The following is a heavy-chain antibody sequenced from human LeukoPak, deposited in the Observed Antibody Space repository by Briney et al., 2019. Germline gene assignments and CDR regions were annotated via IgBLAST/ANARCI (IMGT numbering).Heavy chain of an antibody. CDR3: ARQTRYSSGWTYFDY. D-gene: IGHD6-19*01. V-gene: IGHV5-51*01. CDR1: QYSFTSYW. J-gene: IGHJ4*02. CDR2: IYPGDSDT. Sequence: GESLKISCKGSQYSFTSYWIGWVRQMPGKGLEWMGSIYPGDSDTRYSPSFQGQVTISADKSISTAYLQWSSLKASDTAMYYCARQTRYSSGWTYFDYWGQGTLVTVSS.